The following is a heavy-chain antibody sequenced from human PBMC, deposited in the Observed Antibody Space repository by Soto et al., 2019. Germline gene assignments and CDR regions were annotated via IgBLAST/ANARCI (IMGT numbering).Heavy chain of an antibody. CDR3: ARSNIVIVPASTSNRFDP. CDR2: IYHTGST. Sequence: LSLTCAVSGGSISSSGYSWSWIRQPPGKGLEWIGYIYHTGSTYYNPSLKSRVTISVDRSTNQFSLRLRSVTAADTAVYYCARSNIVIVPASTSNRFDPWGQGTLVTVSS. V-gene: IGHV4-30-2*01. J-gene: IGHJ5*02. D-gene: IGHD2-2*01. CDR1: GGSISSSGYS.